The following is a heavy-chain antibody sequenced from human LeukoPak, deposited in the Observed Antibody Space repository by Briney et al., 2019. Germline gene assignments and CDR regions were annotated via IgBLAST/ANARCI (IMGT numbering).Heavy chain of an antibody. CDR3: AKPNNYYDSSGYPVAYYYYYMDV. D-gene: IGHD3-22*01. CDR2: ICDDSSSI. Sequence: GGSLRLSCATSEFTFNTYSMNWFRQAPGKGLEWVSSICDDSSSIYYADSVKGRFTISRDNNKNSLYLQMHSLRTEDTAFYYCAKPNNYYDSSGYPVAYYYYYMDVWGKGATVTVSS. CDR1: EFTFNTYS. V-gene: IGHV3-21*04. J-gene: IGHJ6*03.